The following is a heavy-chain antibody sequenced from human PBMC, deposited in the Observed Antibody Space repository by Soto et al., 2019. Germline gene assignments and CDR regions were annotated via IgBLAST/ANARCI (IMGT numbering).Heavy chain of an antibody. D-gene: IGHD3-22*01. Sequence: ASVKVSCKVSGYTLTELSMHWVRQAPGKGLEWMGGFDPEDGETIYAQKFQGRVTMTEDTSTDTAYMELSSLRSEDTAVYYCATDAPVTDRRDSFPDAFDIWGQGTMVTVSS. CDR2: FDPEDGET. CDR3: ATDAPVTDRRDSFPDAFDI. CDR1: GYTLTELS. J-gene: IGHJ3*02. V-gene: IGHV1-24*01.